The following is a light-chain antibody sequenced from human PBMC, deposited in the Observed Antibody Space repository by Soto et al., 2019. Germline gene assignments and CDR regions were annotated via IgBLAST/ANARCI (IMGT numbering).Light chain of an antibody. CDR1: QSVSSY. J-gene: IGKJ1*01. CDR2: GAS. V-gene: IGKV3-20*01. Sequence: LTQSPGTLSLSPGQRSTPSCRASQSVSSYLAWYQQKPGQAPKLLIYGASTIASGIPERFSGSGSGTEFTLTISRLEPEDFATYYCQHYTSYSGTFGQGTKVDI. CDR3: QHYTSYSGT.